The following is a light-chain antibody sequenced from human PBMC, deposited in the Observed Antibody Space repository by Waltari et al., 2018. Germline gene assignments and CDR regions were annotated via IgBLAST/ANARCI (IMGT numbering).Light chain of an antibody. V-gene: IGLV2-14*03. CDR1: SSDIGSYNY. CDR2: DVT. Sequence: QSALTQPASVSGSPGQSITISCTGTSSDIGSYNYVSWYQQHPGKAPKLIIFDVTNRPSGVSNRFSGSKSCNTASLIISGLQGEDEADYYCSSYMDTTALELFGGGTSLTVL. J-gene: IGLJ2*01. CDR3: SSYMDTTALEL.